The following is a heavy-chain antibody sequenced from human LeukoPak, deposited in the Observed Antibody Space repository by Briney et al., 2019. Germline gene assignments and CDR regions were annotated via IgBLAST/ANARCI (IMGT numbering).Heavy chain of an antibody. V-gene: IGHV3-33*06. Sequence: PGRSLRLSCAASGFTFSSYGMHWVRQAPGKGLEWVAVIWYDGSNKYYADSVKGRFTISRDNSKNTLYLQMNSLRAEDTAVYYCAKVGDGQAFDYWGQGTLVTVSS. D-gene: IGHD4-17*01. CDR2: IWYDGSNK. CDR1: GFTFSSYG. J-gene: IGHJ4*02. CDR3: AKVGDGQAFDY.